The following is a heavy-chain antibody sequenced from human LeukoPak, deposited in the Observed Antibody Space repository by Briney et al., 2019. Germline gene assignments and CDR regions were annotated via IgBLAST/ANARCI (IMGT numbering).Heavy chain of an antibody. J-gene: IGHJ6*02. CDR2: IYYSGST. D-gene: IGHD3-10*01. CDR3: ARAFVLGSGSHSPYYYGMDV. CDR1: GFTVSSNY. V-gene: IGHV4-39*01. Sequence: GSLRLSCAASGFTVSSNYMRWVRQPPGKGLEGMGSIYYSGSTYYNPSLKSRVTISVDTSKNQFSLKLSSVTAADTAVYYCARAFVLGSGSHSPYYYGMDVWGQGTTVTVSS.